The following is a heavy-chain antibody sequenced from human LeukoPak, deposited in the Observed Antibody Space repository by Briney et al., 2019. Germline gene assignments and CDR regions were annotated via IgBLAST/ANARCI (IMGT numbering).Heavy chain of an antibody. D-gene: IGHD3-22*01. Sequence: PGGSLRLSCAASGFTFSNAWMNWVRQAQGKGLEWVGHIKSKTDGGTTDYAAPVKGRFTISRDDSKNTLYLQMNSLKTEDTAVYYCSTTYYYDSSEGYWGQGTLVTVSS. J-gene: IGHJ4*02. CDR2: IKSKTDGGTT. CDR1: GFTFSNAW. V-gene: IGHV3-15*07. CDR3: STTYYYDSSEGY.